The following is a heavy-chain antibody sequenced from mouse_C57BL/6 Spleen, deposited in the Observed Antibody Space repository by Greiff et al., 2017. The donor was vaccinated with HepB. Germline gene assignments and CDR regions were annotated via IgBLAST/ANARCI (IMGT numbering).Heavy chain of an antibody. Sequence: VQLQQSGAELVRPGASVKLSCKASGYTFTDYYINWVKQRPGQGLEWIARIYPGSGNTYYNEKFKGKATLTAEKSSSTAYMQLSSLTSEDSAVYFCARGIRRDWFAYWGQGTLVTVSA. CDR3: ARGIRRDWFAY. CDR1: GYTFTDYY. J-gene: IGHJ3*01. V-gene: IGHV1-76*01. CDR2: IYPGSGNT. D-gene: IGHD2-12*01.